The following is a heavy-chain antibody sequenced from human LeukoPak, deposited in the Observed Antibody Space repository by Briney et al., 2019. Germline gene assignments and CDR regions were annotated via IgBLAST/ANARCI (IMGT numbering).Heavy chain of an antibody. V-gene: IGHV3-66*02. CDR2: IYSGGST. CDR3: ARDWVTTDAFVI. J-gene: IGHJ3*02. Sequence: PGGSLRLSCAASGFTVSSNYMSWVRQAPGRGLEWVSVIYSGGSTYYADSVKGRFTISRDNSKNTLYLQMNSLRAEDTAVYYCARDWVTTDAFVIWGQGTMVTVSS. D-gene: IGHD4-17*01. CDR1: GFTVSSNY.